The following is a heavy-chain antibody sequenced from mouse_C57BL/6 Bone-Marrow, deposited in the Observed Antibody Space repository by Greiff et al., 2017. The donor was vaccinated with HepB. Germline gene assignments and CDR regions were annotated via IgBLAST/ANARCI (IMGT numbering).Heavy chain of an antibody. J-gene: IGHJ3*01. Sequence: VKVVESGAELVRPGTSVKVSCKASGYAFTNYLIEWVKQRPGQGLEWIGVINPGSGGTNYNEKFKGKATLTADKSSSTAYMQLSSLTSEDSAVYFCARENFLAWFAYWGQGTLVTVSA. CDR3: ARENFLAWFAY. V-gene: IGHV1-54*01. CDR2: INPGSGGT. CDR1: GYAFTNYL.